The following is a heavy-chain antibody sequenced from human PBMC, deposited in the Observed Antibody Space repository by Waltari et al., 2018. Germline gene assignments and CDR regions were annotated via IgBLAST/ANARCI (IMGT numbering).Heavy chain of an antibody. Sequence: WMGGIIPIFGTANYAQKFQVRVTITADESTSTADMELSSLRSEDTAVYYCAREGITGTTWDYWGQGTLVTVSS. V-gene: IGHV1-69*01. CDR2: IIPIFGTA. D-gene: IGHD1-7*01. J-gene: IGHJ4*02. CDR3: AREGITGTTWDY.